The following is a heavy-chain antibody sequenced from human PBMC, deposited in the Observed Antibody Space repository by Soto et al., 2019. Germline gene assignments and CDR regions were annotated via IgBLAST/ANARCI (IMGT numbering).Heavy chain of an antibody. CDR2: ISAYNGNT. V-gene: IGHV1-18*01. CDR1: GYTFTSYG. Sequence: GASVKVSCTASGYTFTSYGIIWVRQAPGQGLEWMGWISAYNGNTNYAQKLQGRVTMTTDTSTSTAYMELRSLRSDDTAVYYCARDHGSGWYPDAFDIWGQGTMVTVSS. D-gene: IGHD6-19*01. J-gene: IGHJ3*02. CDR3: ARDHGSGWYPDAFDI.